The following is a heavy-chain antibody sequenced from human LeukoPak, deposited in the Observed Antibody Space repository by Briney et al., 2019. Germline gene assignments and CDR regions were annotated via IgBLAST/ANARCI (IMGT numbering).Heavy chain of an antibody. CDR2: FDPEKGKT. Sequence: ASVKVSCKVSGYTFNELSMHWVRQAPGKGLEWMGGFDPEKGKTIYAQKFQGRVTMTEDTSTDTAYMELSSLTSGDTAVYYCATLVYYYMDVWGKGTTVTVSS. CDR3: ATLVYYYMDV. CDR1: GYTFNELS. J-gene: IGHJ6*03. V-gene: IGHV1-24*01.